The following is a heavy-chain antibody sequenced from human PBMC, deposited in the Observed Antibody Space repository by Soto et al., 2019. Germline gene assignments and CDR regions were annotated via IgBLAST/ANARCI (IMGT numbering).Heavy chain of an antibody. CDR1: GYTFTGYY. Sequence: ASVKVSCKASGYTFTGYYMHWVRQAPGQGLEWMGWINPNSGGTNYAQKFQGRVTMTRDTSISTAYMELSRLRSDDTAVYYCARDPYYYDSSGYLPVWGHGTLVTVSS. CDR2: INPNSGGT. D-gene: IGHD3-22*01. CDR3: ARDPYYYDSSGYLPV. V-gene: IGHV1-2*02. J-gene: IGHJ4*01.